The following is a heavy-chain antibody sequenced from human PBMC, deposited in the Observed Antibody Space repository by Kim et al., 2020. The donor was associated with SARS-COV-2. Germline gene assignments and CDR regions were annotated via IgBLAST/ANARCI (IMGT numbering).Heavy chain of an antibody. Sequence: SETLSLTCSVSGASIRSYYWSWIRQSPEKRLEWIGYAYYSGATNYNPSLESRVTISVDTSRSQLSLKLTSLTAADTAVYYCARDLRDCDSASCYEGAFDV. D-gene: IGHD2-2*01. J-gene: IGHJ3*01. CDR3: ARDLRDCDSASCYEGAFDV. CDR2: AYYSGAT. CDR1: GASIRSYY. V-gene: IGHV4-59*13.